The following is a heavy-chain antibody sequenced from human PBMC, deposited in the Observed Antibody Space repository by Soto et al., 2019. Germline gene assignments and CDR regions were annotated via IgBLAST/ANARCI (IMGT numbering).Heavy chain of an antibody. Sequence: QVQLVESGGGVVQPGGSLRLSCQASGFNFDNYGMHWVRQAPGKGLEWVAVITYDGSFQYYADSVKGRFTISRDNSKNTLSLHLNILKPEDTAVYHCAKDRVGGTFYTPLSFWGQGTLVTVSS. CDR2: ITYDGSFQ. D-gene: IGHD1-7*01. V-gene: IGHV3-30*18. J-gene: IGHJ4*02. CDR1: GFNFDNYG. CDR3: AKDRVGGTFYTPLSF.